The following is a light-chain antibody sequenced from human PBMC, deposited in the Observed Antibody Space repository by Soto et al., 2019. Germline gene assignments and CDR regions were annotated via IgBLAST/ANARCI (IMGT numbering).Light chain of an antibody. J-gene: IGKJ2*01. Sequence: DIVMTQSPLSLPVTPGEPASISCRSSQSLLHSNGYNYLVWYLQKPGQSPQLLIYLGSNRASGVPDRFSGSGSGTDFTLKISRVEAEDVGVYYCMQALQIPNTFGQGNKLEIK. CDR3: MQALQIPNT. V-gene: IGKV2-28*01. CDR2: LGS. CDR1: QSLLHSNGYNY.